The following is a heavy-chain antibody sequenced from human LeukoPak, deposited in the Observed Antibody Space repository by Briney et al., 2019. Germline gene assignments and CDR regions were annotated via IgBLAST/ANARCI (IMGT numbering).Heavy chain of an antibody. J-gene: IGHJ4*02. CDR2: IYYSGST. CDR3: ARGQAIFGVVITESYYFDY. Sequence: SQTLSLTCTVSGGSISSGGYYWSWIRQHPGKGLEWIGYIYYSGSTYYNPSLKSRVTISVDTSKNQFSLKLSSVTAADTAVYYCARGQAIFGVVITESYYFDYWGQGALVTVSS. D-gene: IGHD3-3*01. CDR1: GGSISSGGYY. V-gene: IGHV4-31*03.